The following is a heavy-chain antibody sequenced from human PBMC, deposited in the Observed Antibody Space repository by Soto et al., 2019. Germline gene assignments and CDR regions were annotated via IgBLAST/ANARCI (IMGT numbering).Heavy chain of an antibody. CDR1: GGSFSGYY. Sequence: QVQLQQWGAGLLKPSETLSLTCAVYGGSFSGYYWSWIRQPPGKGLEWIGEINHSGSTNYNPSLKSRVTISVDTSKNQFSLKLSSVTAADTAVYYCARGIVVVAATRGAFDICGQGTMVTVSS. J-gene: IGHJ3*02. D-gene: IGHD2-15*01. CDR2: INHSGST. CDR3: ARGIVVVAATRGAFDI. V-gene: IGHV4-34*01.